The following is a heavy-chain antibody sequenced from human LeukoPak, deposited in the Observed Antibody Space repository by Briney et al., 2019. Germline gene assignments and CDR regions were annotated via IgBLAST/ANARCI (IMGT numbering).Heavy chain of an antibody. D-gene: IGHD1-1*01. CDR3: AREGTGTRGGLDI. CDR2: IYTSGST. Sequence: KPSETLSLTCTVSGGSISSYYWSWIRQPPGKGLEWIGYIYTSGSTNYNPSLKSRVTISVDTSKNQFSLKLSSVTAADTAVYYRAREGTGTRGGLDIWGQGTMVTVSS. J-gene: IGHJ3*02. V-gene: IGHV4-4*09. CDR1: GGSISSYY.